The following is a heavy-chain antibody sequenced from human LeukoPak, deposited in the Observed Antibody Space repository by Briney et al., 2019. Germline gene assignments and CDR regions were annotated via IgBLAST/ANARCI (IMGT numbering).Heavy chain of an antibody. CDR1: GGSFSGYY. CDR3: AREWFGELLDAFDI. J-gene: IGHJ3*02. V-gene: IGHV4-34*01. CDR2: INHSGST. D-gene: IGHD3-10*01. Sequence: SETLSLTCAVYGGSFSGYYWSWIRQPPGKGLEWIGEINHSGSTNYNPSLKSRVTIPVDTPKNQFSLKLSSVTAADTAVYYCAREWFGELLDAFDIWGQGTMVTVSS.